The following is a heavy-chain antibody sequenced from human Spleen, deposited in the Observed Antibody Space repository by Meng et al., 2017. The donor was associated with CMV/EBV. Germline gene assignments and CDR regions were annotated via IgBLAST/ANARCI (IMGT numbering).Heavy chain of an antibody. D-gene: IGHD6-6*01. J-gene: IGHJ4*02. CDR2: INWNGGST. Sequence: GESLKISCAASGFTFDDYGMSWVRQVPGKGLGWVSGINWNGGSTGYVDSVKGRFTISRDNAKNSLYLQMNSLRADDTALYYCARRSSSTSFDYWGQGTLVTVSS. V-gene: IGHV3-20*04. CDR1: GFTFDDYG. CDR3: ARRSSSTSFDY.